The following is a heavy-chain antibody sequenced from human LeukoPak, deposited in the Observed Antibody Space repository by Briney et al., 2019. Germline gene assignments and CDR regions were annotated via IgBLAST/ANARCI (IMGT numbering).Heavy chain of an antibody. J-gene: IGHJ4*02. V-gene: IGHV3-7*03. Sequence: GGSLRLSCAASGFTFSKYWMTWVRQAPGKGLEWVANIKQDGTEKYYVDSVKGRFTISRDNAKNSLYLQMNSLRAEDTAVYYCARDRYSGSYPLDYWGQGTLVTVSS. CDR3: ARDRYSGSYPLDY. CDR1: GFTFSKYW. CDR2: IKQDGTEK. D-gene: IGHD1-26*01.